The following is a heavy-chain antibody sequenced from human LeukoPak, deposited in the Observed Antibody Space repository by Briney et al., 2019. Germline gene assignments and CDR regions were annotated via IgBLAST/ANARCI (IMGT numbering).Heavy chain of an antibody. CDR1: GFTFNTYW. Sequence: GGSLRLSCAASGFTFNTYWISWVRQAPGQGLEWLATINQDGSEKYYVDSVKGRFTISRDNAKSLLYLQMNSLRAEDTAVYYCTTFYTRLTDYWGQGTLVTVSS. CDR3: TTFYTRLTDY. CDR2: INQDGSEK. D-gene: IGHD2/OR15-2a*01. V-gene: IGHV3-7*05. J-gene: IGHJ4*02.